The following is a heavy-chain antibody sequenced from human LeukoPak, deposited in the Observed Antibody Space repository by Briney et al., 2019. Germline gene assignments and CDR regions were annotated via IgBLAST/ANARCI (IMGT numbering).Heavy chain of an antibody. CDR1: GDSVSANGAA. D-gene: IGHD3-3*01. CDR2: TYYRSKWYN. J-gene: IGHJ3*02. V-gene: IGHV6-1*01. CDR3: ARVPYYDFQADAFDI. Sequence: SQTLSLTCAISGDSVSANGAAWNWIRQSPSRGLEWLGRTYYRSKWYNDYAVSVKSRITINPDTSKNQFSLQLNSVTPEDTAVYYCARVPYYDFQADAFDIWGHGTMVTVSS.